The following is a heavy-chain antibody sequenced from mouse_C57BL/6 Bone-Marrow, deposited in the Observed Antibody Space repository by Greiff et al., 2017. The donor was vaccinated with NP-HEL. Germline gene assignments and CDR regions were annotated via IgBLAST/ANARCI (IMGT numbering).Heavy chain of an antibody. CDR1: GFTFSSYA. V-gene: IGHV5-4*01. Sequence: EVQRVESGGGLVKPGGSLKLSCAASGFTFSSYAMSWVRQTPEKRLEWVATISDGGSYTYYPDNVKGRFTISRDNAKNNLYLQMSSLKSEDTAMYYCAVWLRGDYYAMDYWGQGTSVTVSS. CDR3: AVWLRGDYYAMDY. D-gene: IGHD2-2*01. J-gene: IGHJ4*01. CDR2: ISDGGSYT.